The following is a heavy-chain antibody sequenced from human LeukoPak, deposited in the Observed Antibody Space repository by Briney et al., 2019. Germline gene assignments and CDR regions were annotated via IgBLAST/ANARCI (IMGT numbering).Heavy chain of an antibody. D-gene: IGHD4-17*01. CDR1: GGSISSYY. CDR3: ARHYWPVTTFIDY. J-gene: IGHJ4*02. V-gene: IGHV4-59*08. CDR2: IYYSGST. Sequence: SETLSLTCTVSGGSISSYYWSWIRQPPGKGLEWIGYIYYSGSTNYNPSPKSRVTISVDTSKNQFSLKLSSVTAADTAVYYCARHYWPVTTFIDYWGQGTLVTVSS.